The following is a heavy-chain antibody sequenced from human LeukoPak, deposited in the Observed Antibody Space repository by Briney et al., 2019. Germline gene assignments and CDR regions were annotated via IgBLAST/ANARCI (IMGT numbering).Heavy chain of an antibody. CDR2: IAGGDDR. CDR1: GFIFSPYA. V-gene: IGHV3-23*01. D-gene: IGHD5-12*01. CDR3: AKDPGDDYTGYYMDV. J-gene: IGHJ6*03. Sequence: GGSLRLSCAASGFIFSPYAMSWVRQAPGKGLEWVAGIAGGDDRFYADSVKGRFSISRDNSKNTLYLQMNSLRAEDTAVYYCAKDPGDDYTGYYMDVWGKGTTVTVSS.